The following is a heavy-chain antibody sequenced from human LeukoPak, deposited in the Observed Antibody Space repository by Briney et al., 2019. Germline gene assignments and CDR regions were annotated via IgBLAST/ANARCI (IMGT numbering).Heavy chain of an antibody. V-gene: IGHV3-15*01. Sequence: GGSLRLSCAASGFIFSNSWMSWVRQAPGKGLEWIGRIKSKSDGGTIELAAPVRGRFTISRDDSKNMVYLQVSSLKIEDTAMYYCTTDAYCTSTTCPGTFDLWGQGTLVTVSS. CDR2: IKSKSDGGTI. CDR3: TTDAYCTSTTCPGTFDL. D-gene: IGHD2-2*01. CDR1: GFIFSNSW. J-gene: IGHJ4*02.